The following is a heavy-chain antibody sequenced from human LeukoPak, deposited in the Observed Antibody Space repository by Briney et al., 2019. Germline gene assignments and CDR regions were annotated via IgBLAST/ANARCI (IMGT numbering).Heavy chain of an antibody. Sequence: GGSLRLSCAASGFTFSSYAMSWVRQAPGKGLEWVSSITGSGGSTDYADSVKGRFTISRDNSKNTLYLQMNSLRAEDTAAYYCAKGVYYDPWPSTSDYWGQGTLVTVSS. CDR3: AKGVYYDPWPSTSDY. CDR1: GFTFSSYA. D-gene: IGHD3-22*01. CDR2: ITGSGGST. J-gene: IGHJ4*02. V-gene: IGHV3-23*01.